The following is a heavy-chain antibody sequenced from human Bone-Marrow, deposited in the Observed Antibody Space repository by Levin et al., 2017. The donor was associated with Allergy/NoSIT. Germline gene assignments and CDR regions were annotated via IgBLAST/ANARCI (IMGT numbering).Heavy chain of an antibody. CDR3: ARVLTATMDNHRYYGMDV. Sequence: GGSLRLSCAASGFNFDDYNMNWVRQAPGKGLEWVSYISWSSKTTYYADSVKGRFTIFRDNAKNSMYLQMSRLRAEDTAVYYCARVLTATMDNHRYYGMDVWGQGTTVTVSS. CDR1: GFNFDDYN. V-gene: IGHV3-48*01. CDR2: ISWSSKTT. D-gene: IGHD4-11*01. J-gene: IGHJ6*02.